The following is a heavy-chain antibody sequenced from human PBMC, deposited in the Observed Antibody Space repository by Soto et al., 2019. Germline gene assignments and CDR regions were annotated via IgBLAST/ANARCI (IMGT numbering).Heavy chain of an antibody. V-gene: IGHV3-23*01. CDR1: GFIFSNYA. CDR3: AKDSTSYNGVYDPFDI. D-gene: IGHD1-1*01. J-gene: IGHJ3*02. Sequence: EVQLLESGGGLVQPGGSLRLSCEASGFIFSNYAMSWVRQGPGKGLEWVSVIGGEAVSTNCADSVKGRCNVSRDNSKNTVYLQLDSLRDDDTAVDYCAKDSTSYNGVYDPFDIWGQGTMVTVSS. CDR2: IGGEAVST.